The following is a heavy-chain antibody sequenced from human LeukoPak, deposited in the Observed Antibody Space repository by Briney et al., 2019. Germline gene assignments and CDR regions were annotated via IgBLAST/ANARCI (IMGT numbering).Heavy chain of an antibody. CDR1: GFKFSSYG. D-gene: IGHD3-22*01. CDR3: VRDPLESAYYHYYYYGMDV. Sequence: GGSLRLSCAASGFKFSSYGMHWVRQAPGKGLEWVAIIWYDGSNKYYADSVKGRFIISRDNSKNTLYLQMNSLRAEDTAVYYCVRDPLESAYYHYYYYGMDVWGQGTTVTVSS. J-gene: IGHJ6*02. V-gene: IGHV3-33*01. CDR2: IWYDGSNK.